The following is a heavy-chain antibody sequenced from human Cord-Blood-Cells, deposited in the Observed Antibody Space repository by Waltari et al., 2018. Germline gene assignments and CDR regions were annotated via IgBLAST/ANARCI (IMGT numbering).Heavy chain of an antibody. CDR2: IYYSGST. CDR3: ARVGGYSSSWYFDY. Sequence: QVQLQESGPGLVKPSETLSLTCTVSGGSISSYYWSWIRQPPGKGLEWIWYIYYSGSTNSNPSRTSRVTISVGTAKNKFSLTLVSLTAADTAVYYWARVGGYSSSWYFDYWGQVTL. CDR1: GGSISSYY. J-gene: IGHJ4*02. V-gene: IGHV4-59*01. D-gene: IGHD6-13*01.